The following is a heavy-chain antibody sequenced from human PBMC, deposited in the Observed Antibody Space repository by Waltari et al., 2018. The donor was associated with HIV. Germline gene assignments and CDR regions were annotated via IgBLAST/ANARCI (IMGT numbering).Heavy chain of an antibody. CDR1: GDFISSRSYY. Sequence: QLQLQESGPGLVKHSETLSLTCTVSGDFISSRSYYWGWIRQPPGKGLEWIGSIDYSVNTYYNPSLRSRVTISVDTSKNQFSLKLRSVTAADTAVYYCARQTTTGIIPGPSHYWGLGTLVTVSS. V-gene: IGHV4-39*01. D-gene: IGHD1-1*01. CDR3: ARQTTTGIIPGPSHY. J-gene: IGHJ4*02. CDR2: IDYSVNT.